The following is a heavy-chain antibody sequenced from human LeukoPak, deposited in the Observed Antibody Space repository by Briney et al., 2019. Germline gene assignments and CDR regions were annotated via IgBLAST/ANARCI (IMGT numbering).Heavy chain of an antibody. CDR2: IRSKANSYAT. CDR1: GFTFSGSA. V-gene: IGHV3-73*01. J-gene: IGHJ6*02. D-gene: IGHD1-26*01. Sequence: GGSLKLSCAASGFTFSGSAMPWVRQASGKGLEWVGRIRSKANSYATAYAASVKGRFTISRDDSKNTAYLQMNSLKTEDTAVYYCTRHGNIVGADYYYYGMDVWGQGTTVTVSS. CDR3: TRHGNIVGADYYYYGMDV.